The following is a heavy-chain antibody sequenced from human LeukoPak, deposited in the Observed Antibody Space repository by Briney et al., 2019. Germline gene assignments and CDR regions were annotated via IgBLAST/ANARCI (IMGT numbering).Heavy chain of an antibody. CDR3: ARGSCSFVISRTSCYNNWFDP. D-gene: IGHD2-2*01. CDR2: IYHSGST. V-gene: IGHV4-30-2*01. CDR1: GGSISSGGYS. Sequence: SETLSLTCTVSGGSISSGGYSWSWIRQPPGKGLEWIGYIYHSGSTYYNPSLKSRVTISVDRSKNQFSLKLSSVTAADTAVYYCARGSCSFVISRTSCYNNWFDPWGQGTLVTVSS. J-gene: IGHJ5*02.